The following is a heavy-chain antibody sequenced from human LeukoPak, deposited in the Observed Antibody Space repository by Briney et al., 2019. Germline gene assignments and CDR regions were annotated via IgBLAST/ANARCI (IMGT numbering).Heavy chain of an antibody. J-gene: IGHJ5*02. CDR3: ARAYYGDYSNWFDP. V-gene: IGHV4-34*01. CDR2: INHSGST. D-gene: IGHD4-17*01. Sequence: SETLSLTCAVYGGSFSGYYWSWIRQPPGKGLEWIGEINHSGSTNYNPSLKSRVTISVDTSKNQFSLKLSSVTAADTAVYYCARAYYGDYSNWFDPWGQGTLVTVSS. CDR1: GGSFSGYY.